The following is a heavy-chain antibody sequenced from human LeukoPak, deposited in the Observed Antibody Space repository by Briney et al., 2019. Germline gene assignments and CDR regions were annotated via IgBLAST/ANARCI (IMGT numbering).Heavy chain of an antibody. V-gene: IGHV1-2*02. J-gene: IGHJ4*02. D-gene: IGHD2-15*01. Sequence: ASVKVSCKASGYTFTGYYMHWVRQAPGQGLEWMGWINPNSGGTNYAQKFQGRVTMTRDTSISTAYMELSRLRSDDTAVYYCARVISSKVYYFDYWGQGTLVTVSS. CDR1: GYTFTGYY. CDR2: INPNSGGT. CDR3: ARVISSKVYYFDY.